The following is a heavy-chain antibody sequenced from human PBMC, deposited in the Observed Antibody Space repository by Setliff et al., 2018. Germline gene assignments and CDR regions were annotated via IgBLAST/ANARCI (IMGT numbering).Heavy chain of an antibody. CDR1: GYTFTSYP. V-gene: IGHV7-4-1*02. Sequence: ASVKVSCKSSGYTFTSYPINWMRQAPGQGLEWMGWINTKTGKPTYAQAFTGRIVFSLDTSVSTAYLQISSLKADDTAVYYCARDTGVRGHEISGYYGGGFAYWGQGTSVTVSS. J-gene: IGHJ4*02. CDR3: ARDTGVRGHEISGYYGGGFAY. D-gene: IGHD3-22*01. CDR2: INTKTGKP.